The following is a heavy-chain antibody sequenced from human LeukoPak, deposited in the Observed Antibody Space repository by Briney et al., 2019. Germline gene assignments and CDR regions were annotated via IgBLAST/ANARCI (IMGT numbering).Heavy chain of an antibody. D-gene: IGHD7-27*01. J-gene: IGHJ4*02. CDR2: LSGSGSNT. CDR1: GFTFSSYA. Sequence: PGGSLRLSCAASGFTFSSYAMSWVRQAPGKGLQWVSTLSGSGSNTYYADSVKGRFTISRDNSKNTLHLQMSSLRAEDTAVYYCAKWRSATGDFDYWGQGTLVTVSS. V-gene: IGHV3-23*01. CDR3: AKWRSATGDFDY.